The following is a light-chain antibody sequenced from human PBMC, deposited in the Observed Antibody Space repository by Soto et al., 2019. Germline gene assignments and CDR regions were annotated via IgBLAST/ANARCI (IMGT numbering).Light chain of an antibody. CDR3: QQYGSSPLT. CDR1: ESVSDNY. J-gene: IGKJ4*01. V-gene: IGKV3-20*01. CDR2: GAS. Sequence: EIVLTQSPGTLSLSPGERATLSCRASESVSDNYLAWYQQRSGQAPRLVIYGASSRGSAVPDRFSGSGSGADFTLTTSRLEPEDFAVYYCQQYGSSPLTFGGGTKVEIK.